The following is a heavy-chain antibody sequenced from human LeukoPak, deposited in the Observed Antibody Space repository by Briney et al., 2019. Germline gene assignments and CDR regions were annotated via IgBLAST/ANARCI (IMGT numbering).Heavy chain of an antibody. Sequence: GASVNVSCKASGYTFPSYGISWVRQAPGQGIEWMGWISAYNGNTNYAQKLQGRVTMTTDTSTSTAYMELRSLRSDDTAVYYCARVKGSYYDFWSGYYYFDYWGQGTLVTVSS. J-gene: IGHJ4*02. CDR3: ARVKGSYYDFWSGYYYFDY. CDR2: ISAYNGNT. CDR1: GYTFPSYG. V-gene: IGHV1-18*01. D-gene: IGHD3-3*01.